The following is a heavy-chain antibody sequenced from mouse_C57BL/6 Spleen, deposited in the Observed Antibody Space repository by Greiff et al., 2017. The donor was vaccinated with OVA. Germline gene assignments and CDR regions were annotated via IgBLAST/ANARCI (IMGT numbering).Heavy chain of an antibody. J-gene: IGHJ4*01. V-gene: IGHV1-55*01. CDR1: GYTFTSYW. Sequence: QVQLQQPGAELVKPGASVKMSCKASGYTFTSYWITWVKQRPGQGLEWIGDIYPGSGSTNYNEKFKSKATLTVDTSSSTAYMQLSSLTSEDSAVYYCATEDDYDVAMDYWGQGTSVTVSS. CDR2: IYPGSGST. D-gene: IGHD2-4*01. CDR3: ATEDDYDVAMDY.